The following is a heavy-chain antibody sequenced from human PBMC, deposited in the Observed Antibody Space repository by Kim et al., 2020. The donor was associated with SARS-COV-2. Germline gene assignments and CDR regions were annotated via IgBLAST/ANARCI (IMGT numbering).Heavy chain of an antibody. CDR2: IYYSGST. CDR3: ARVVNKVATRETEYYYYYYMDV. D-gene: IGHD5-12*01. V-gene: IGHV4-59*08. J-gene: IGHJ6*03. Sequence: SETLSLTCTVSGGSISSYYWSWIRQPPGKGLEWIGYIYYSGSTNYNPSLKSRVTISVDTSKNQFSLKLSSVTAADTAVYYCARVVNKVATRETEYYYYYYMDVWGKGTTVTVSS. CDR1: GGSISSYY.